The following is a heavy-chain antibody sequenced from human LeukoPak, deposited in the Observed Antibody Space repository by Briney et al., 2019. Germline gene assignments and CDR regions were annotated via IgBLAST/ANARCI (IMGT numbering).Heavy chain of an antibody. CDR2: ISAYNGNT. Sequence: ASVKVSCKASGYTFTSYGISWVRQAPGQGLEWMGWISAYNGNTNYAQKLQGRVTMTTDTSTSTAYMELRSLRSDDTAVYYCARAGGRITIFGVPTVPHAFDIWGQGTMVTASS. J-gene: IGHJ3*02. CDR3: ARAGGRITIFGVPTVPHAFDI. D-gene: IGHD3-3*01. V-gene: IGHV1-18*01. CDR1: GYTFTSYG.